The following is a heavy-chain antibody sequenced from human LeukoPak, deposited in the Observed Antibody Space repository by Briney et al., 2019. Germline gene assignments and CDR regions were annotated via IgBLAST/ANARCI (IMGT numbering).Heavy chain of an antibody. CDR1: GFTFSSYA. Sequence: GGSLRLSCAASGFTFSSYAMHWVRQAPGKGLEWVAVISYDGSNKYYADSVKGRFTISRDNSKNTLYLQMNSLRAEDTAVYYCARDYWWNYDYWGQGTLVTVSS. CDR3: ARDYWWNYDY. D-gene: IGHD1-7*01. V-gene: IGHV3-30-3*01. J-gene: IGHJ4*02. CDR2: ISYDGSNK.